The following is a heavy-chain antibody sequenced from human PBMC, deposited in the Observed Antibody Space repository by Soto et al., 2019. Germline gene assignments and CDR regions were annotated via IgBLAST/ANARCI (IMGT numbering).Heavy chain of an antibody. J-gene: IGHJ5*02. V-gene: IGHV3-30*04. CDR1: GFSFSHYA. CDR3: VSHHYESSNAFDL. D-gene: IGHD3-16*01. CDR2: ISYDGENQ. Sequence: GSLRLSCAASGFSFSHYAMHWVRQPPGKGLEWVALISYDGENQYFTDSVRGRFTISRDSSKTAVYLEMNDLRLDDTATYYCVSHHYESSNAFDLWGQGTLVTVSS.